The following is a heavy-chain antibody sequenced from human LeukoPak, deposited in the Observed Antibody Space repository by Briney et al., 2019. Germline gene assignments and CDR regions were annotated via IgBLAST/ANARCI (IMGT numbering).Heavy chain of an antibody. CDR1: GYTLTELS. CDR3: ATLSMGVRLYAFDI. J-gene: IGHJ3*02. Sequence: GASVKVSCKVSGYTLTELSMHWVRQAPGKGLEWMGGFDPEDGETIYAQKFQGRVTMTEDTSTDTAYMELSSLRSEDTAVYYCATLSMGVRLYAFDIWGQGTMVTVSS. D-gene: IGHD3-10*01. V-gene: IGHV1-24*01. CDR2: FDPEDGET.